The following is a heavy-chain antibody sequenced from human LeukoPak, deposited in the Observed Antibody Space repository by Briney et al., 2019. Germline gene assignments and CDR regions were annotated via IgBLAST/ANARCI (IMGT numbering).Heavy chain of an antibody. J-gene: IGHJ6*02. CDR3: ARAGYCSGGSCRWDYGMDV. V-gene: IGHV3-7*01. CDR2: IKQDGSEK. Sequence: GGSLRLSCAASGFTFSSYWMSWVRQAPGKGLEWLANIKQDGSEKYYVDSVKGRFTISRDNAKNSLYLQMNSLRAEDTAVYYCARAGYCSGGSCRWDYGMDVWGQGTTVTVSS. D-gene: IGHD2-15*01. CDR1: GFTFSSYW.